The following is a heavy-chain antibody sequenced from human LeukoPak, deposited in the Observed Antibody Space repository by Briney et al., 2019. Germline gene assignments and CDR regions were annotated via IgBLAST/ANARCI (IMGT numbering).Heavy chain of an antibody. J-gene: IGHJ4*02. Sequence: ASVKVSCKASGYTFTSYDINWVRQATGRGLEWVGWMNPKSGYTGSAQRFQGRVTMTRDTSISTAYMELSSLGSEDTAVYYCARVWGAIDYWGQGTLVTVSS. CDR2: MNPKSGYT. D-gene: IGHD1-26*01. CDR3: ARVWGAIDY. CDR1: GYTFTSYD. V-gene: IGHV1-8*02.